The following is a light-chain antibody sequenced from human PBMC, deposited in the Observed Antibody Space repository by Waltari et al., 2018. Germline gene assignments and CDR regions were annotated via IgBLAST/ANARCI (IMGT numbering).Light chain of an antibody. J-gene: IGKJ1*01. V-gene: IGKV3-20*01. Sequence: EIVLTQSPGTLSLSPGERATLSCRASQTVTGSYLAWYQQKPGQDPRLLIYGASIRATGIPDRFSGSGSGTDFTLTISRLEPEDFAVYYCQDSATFGQGTKVEIK. CDR3: QDSAT. CDR2: GAS. CDR1: QTVTGSY.